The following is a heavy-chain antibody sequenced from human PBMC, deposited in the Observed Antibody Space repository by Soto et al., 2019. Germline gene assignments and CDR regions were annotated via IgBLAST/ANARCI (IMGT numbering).Heavy chain of an antibody. CDR3: ARGGYCRNGVCYTSYYGMDV. J-gene: IGHJ6*02. D-gene: IGHD2-8*01. CDR1: GFTFSSYA. V-gene: IGHV3-23*01. CDR2: ISGGGGST. Sequence: GGSLRLSCAASGFTFSSYAMSWVRQAPGKGLEWVSAISGGGGSTYYADSVKGRFTISRDNAKNTLYLQMNSLRAEDTAVYYCARGGYCRNGVCYTSYYGMDVWGQGTTVTVSS.